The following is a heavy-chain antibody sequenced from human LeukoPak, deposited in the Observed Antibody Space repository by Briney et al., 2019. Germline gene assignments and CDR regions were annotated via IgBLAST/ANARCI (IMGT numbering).Heavy chain of an antibody. CDR1: GFTFSSYE. V-gene: IGHV3-48*03. J-gene: IGHJ4*02. CDR3: ARIRSPGIAAD. CDR2: INSSGSTI. Sequence: GGSLRLSCAASGFTFSSYEMNWVRQAPGKGLEWVSYINSSGSTIYYADSVKGRFTISRDNAKNSLYLQMNSLRAEDTAVYYCARIRSPGIAADWGQGTLVTVSS. D-gene: IGHD6-25*01.